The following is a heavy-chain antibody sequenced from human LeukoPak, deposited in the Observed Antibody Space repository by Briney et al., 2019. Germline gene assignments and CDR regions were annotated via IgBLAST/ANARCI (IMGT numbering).Heavy chain of an antibody. D-gene: IGHD5-18*01. J-gene: IGHJ3*02. CDR1: GFTFSSSE. CDR3: AREASGYSYGLDAFDI. Sequence: PGGSLRLSCAASGFTFSSSEMNWVRQAPGKGLEWVSYVSSSGSSIYYADSVKGRFTISRDNAKNSLYLQMNSLRAEDTAVYYCAREASGYSYGLDAFDIWGQGTMVTVSS. CDR2: VSSSGSSI. V-gene: IGHV3-48*03.